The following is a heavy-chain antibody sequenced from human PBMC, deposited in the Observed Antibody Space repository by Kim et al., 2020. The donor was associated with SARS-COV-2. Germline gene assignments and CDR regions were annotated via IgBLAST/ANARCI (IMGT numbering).Heavy chain of an antibody. D-gene: IGHD3-3*01. CDR3: ARTSLDQVDAFDI. V-gene: IGHV7-4-1*02. Sequence: YAQGFTGRFVFSLDTSVSTAYLQISSLEAEDAAVYYCARTSLDQVDAFDIWGQGTMVTVSS. J-gene: IGHJ3*02.